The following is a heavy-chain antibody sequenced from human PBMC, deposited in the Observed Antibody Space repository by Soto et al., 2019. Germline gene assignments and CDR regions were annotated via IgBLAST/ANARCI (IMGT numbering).Heavy chain of an antibody. CDR1: GYTFTGYV. CDR2: INAGRGDT. CDR3: ARDNAWGAGLH. D-gene: IGHD6-19*01. J-gene: IGHJ1*01. V-gene: IGHV1-3*01. Sequence: QVQLVQSGAEVKKPGASVKFSCKASGYTFTGYVIHWVRLAPGQGPEWMGWINAGRGDTNYAQKFQGKVTISRDTSASTAYMELSSLTSEDTAMYNCARDNAWGAGLHWGQGTQITVSS.